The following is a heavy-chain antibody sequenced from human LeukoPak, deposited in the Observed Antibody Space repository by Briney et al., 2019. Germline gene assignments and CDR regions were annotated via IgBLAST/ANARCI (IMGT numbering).Heavy chain of an antibody. CDR3: ARAGNGYDAFDI. CDR2: IYHSGST. D-gene: IGHD1-1*01. Sequence: SQTLSLTCAVSGGSISSGGHSWSWIRQPPGKGLEWIGYIYHSGSTYYNPSLKSRVTISVDRSKNQFSLKLSSVTAADTAVYYCARAGNGYDAFDIWGQGTMVTVSS. CDR1: GGSISSGGHS. V-gene: IGHV4-30-2*01. J-gene: IGHJ3*02.